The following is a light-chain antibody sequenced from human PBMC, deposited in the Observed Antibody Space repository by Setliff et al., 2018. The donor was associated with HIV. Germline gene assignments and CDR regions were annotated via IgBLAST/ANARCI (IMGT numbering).Light chain of an antibody. CDR1: GRDIGGYNY. J-gene: IGLJ1*01. V-gene: IGLV2-14*03. CDR3: SSYTSTSAYG. Sequence: QSALTQPASVSGSPGQSITISCIGTGRDIGGYNYVSWYQQHPGKAPKLIIYGVTKRSSGVSNRFSGSKAGTTASLTISGLQAEGEADYYCSSYTSTSAYGFGTGTKVTVL. CDR2: GVT.